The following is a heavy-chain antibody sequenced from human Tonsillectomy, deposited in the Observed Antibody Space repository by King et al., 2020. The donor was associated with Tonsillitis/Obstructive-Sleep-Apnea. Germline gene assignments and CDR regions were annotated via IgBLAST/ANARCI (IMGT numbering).Heavy chain of an antibody. CDR1: GFTFSSYE. CDR3: ATEDYDSSGYYHAFDI. CDR2: ISSSGSTI. J-gene: IGHJ3*02. Sequence: VQLVESGGGLVQPGGSLRLSCAASGFTFSSYEMNWVRQAPGKGLEWVSYISSSGSTIYYADSVKGRFTISRDNAKNSLYLQMNSLRAEDTAAYYCATEDYDSSGYYHAFDIWGQGTRVTVSS. V-gene: IGHV3-48*03. D-gene: IGHD3-22*01.